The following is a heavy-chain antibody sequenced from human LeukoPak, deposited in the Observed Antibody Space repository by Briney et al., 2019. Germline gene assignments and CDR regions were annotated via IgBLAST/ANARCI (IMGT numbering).Heavy chain of an antibody. Sequence: SETLSLTCSVSGGSISDYYWTWIRQPPGKGLEWIGYIYTRGNTNYNPSLKSRVTISADTSKNQVSLKLSSVTAADTAVYYCAIEDGNWFDPWGQGTLVSVSS. CDR2: IYTRGNT. D-gene: IGHD1-26*01. V-gene: IGHV4-4*09. CDR1: GGSISDYY. J-gene: IGHJ5*02. CDR3: AIEDGNWFDP.